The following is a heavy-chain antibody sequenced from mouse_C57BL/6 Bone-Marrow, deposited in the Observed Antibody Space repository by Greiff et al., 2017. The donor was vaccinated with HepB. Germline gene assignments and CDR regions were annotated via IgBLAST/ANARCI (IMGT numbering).Heavy chain of an antibody. V-gene: IGHV1-72*01. J-gene: IGHJ2*01. Sequence: QVQLQQPGAELVKPGASVKLSCKASGYTFTSYWMHWVMQRPGRGLEWIGRIAPNSGGTKYNEKFKSKATLTVDKPSSTAYMQLSSLTSDDSAVYYCARYPLLGRTRYFDYWGNGTTLTVSA. CDR1: GYTFTSYW. CDR3: ARYPLLGRTRYFDY. D-gene: IGHD4-1*01. CDR2: IAPNSGGT.